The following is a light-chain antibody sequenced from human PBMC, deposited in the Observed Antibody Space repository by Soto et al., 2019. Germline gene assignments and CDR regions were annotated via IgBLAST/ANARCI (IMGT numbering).Light chain of an antibody. Sequence: QSVLTQPPSASGTPGQRVTISCSGSSSNIGSNYVYWYQQLPGPAPKHLIHRNNQRPSGVPDRFSGSKSGTSASLAISGLRSDDEADYYCAAWDDSLSAFVFGTGTKLTVL. CDR3: AAWDDSLSAFV. CDR2: RNN. J-gene: IGLJ1*01. V-gene: IGLV1-47*01. CDR1: SSNIGSNY.